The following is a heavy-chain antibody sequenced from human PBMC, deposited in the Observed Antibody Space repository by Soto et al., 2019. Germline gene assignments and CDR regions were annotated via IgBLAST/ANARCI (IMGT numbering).Heavy chain of an antibody. D-gene: IGHD2-2*01. Sequence: EVQLVESGGGVVQPGGSLRLSCAASGFTFDDYGMSWVRQAPGKGLEWVSGINWNGGSTGYADSVKGRFTISRDNVKNALELQMNRLRAEDTALYHCARNRVPAAMFGYYYYYLDVWGKGTTVTVSS. CDR3: ARNRVPAAMFGYYYYYLDV. V-gene: IGHV3-20*01. J-gene: IGHJ6*03. CDR1: GFTFDDYG. CDR2: INWNGGST.